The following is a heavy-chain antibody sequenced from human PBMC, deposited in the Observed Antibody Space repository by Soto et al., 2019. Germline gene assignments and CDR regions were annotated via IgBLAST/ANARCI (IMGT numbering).Heavy chain of an antibody. Sequence: QITLNESGPTVVRPTETLTLTCRFSGFSLTTSGVGVGWVRQSPGKAPEWLALIYWDDDKRYSESLKRRLTIPTDTSKNQVVLTVANLDPTDTATYYCAHRVLRTVFGLVTTTAIYFDFWGQGTPVAVSS. CDR1: GFSLTTSGVG. D-gene: IGHD3-3*01. CDR2: IYWDDDK. CDR3: AHRVLRTVFGLVTTTAIYFDF. J-gene: IGHJ4*02. V-gene: IGHV2-5*02.